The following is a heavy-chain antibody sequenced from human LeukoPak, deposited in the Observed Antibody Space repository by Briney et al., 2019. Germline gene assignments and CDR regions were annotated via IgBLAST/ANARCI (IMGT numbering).Heavy chain of an antibody. CDR2: IAFDDTDR. J-gene: IGHJ1*01. CDR3: ARVRSVLAAYFQH. V-gene: IGHV3-30*04. Sequence: PGGSLRLSCAASGFIFGDYAMHWVRQAPGKGLEWVAAIAFDDTDRYYIDSVKGRFTISRDDSKNTLYLHMTSLRAEDTAVYYCARVRSVLAAYFQHWGQGTLVTVSS. D-gene: IGHD4/OR15-4a*01. CDR1: GFIFGDYA.